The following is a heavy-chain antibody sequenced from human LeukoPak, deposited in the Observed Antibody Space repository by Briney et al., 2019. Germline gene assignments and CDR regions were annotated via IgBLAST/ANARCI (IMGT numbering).Heavy chain of an antibody. Sequence: GGSLRLSCAASGFTFSNYAMNWVRQAPGKGLEWVSSITGSGGDAYYADSVKGRFTISRDNSKNTLDLQMNSMRAEDTAVYYCAKGLKGCSGSSCYYFFDFWGQGALITVSS. D-gene: IGHD2-15*01. V-gene: IGHV3-23*01. CDR2: ITGSGGDA. J-gene: IGHJ4*02. CDR1: GFTFSNYA. CDR3: AKGLKGCSGSSCYYFFDF.